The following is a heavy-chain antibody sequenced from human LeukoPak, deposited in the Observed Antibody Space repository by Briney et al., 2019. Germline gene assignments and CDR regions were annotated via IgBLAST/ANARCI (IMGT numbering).Heavy chain of an antibody. Sequence: PSQTLSLTCTVSGDSIRSYYWNWIRRPPGKGLEWIGYIYYTGSTSYNPSLKSRVTISLDTSKSQFSLRLTSVTAADTAVYYCASHGSSGHDPLTWGQGTLVTVSS. CDR3: ASHGSSGHDPLT. J-gene: IGHJ4*01. D-gene: IGHD5-12*01. CDR2: IYYTGST. CDR1: GDSIRSYY. V-gene: IGHV4-59*08.